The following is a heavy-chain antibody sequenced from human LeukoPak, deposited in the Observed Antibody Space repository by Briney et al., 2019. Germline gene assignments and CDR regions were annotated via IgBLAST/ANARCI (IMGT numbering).Heavy chain of an antibody. V-gene: IGHV3-23*01. CDR2: FSGSGDST. Sequence: GGSLRLSCAASGFTFSSYAMSWVRQAPGKGLEWVSVFSGSGDSTYYADSVKGRFTISRDNAKNSLYLQMNSLRAEDTAVYYCARADGEDYFDYWGQGTLVTVSS. J-gene: IGHJ4*02. D-gene: IGHD4-17*01. CDR3: ARADGEDYFDY. CDR1: GFTFSSYA.